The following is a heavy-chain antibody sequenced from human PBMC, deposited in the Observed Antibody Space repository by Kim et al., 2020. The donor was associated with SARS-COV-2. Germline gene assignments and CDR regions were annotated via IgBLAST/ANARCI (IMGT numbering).Heavy chain of an antibody. CDR3: ARTAANTGDY. CDR1: GFTFSNYC. Sequence: GGSLRLSCAASGFTFSNYCMSWVRQAPGKGLEWVASIKQDGTEKSYVDSVKGRFTISRDNAKTSLYLQMNSLRAEDTAVYYCARTAANTGDYWRQGTLVTVSS. J-gene: IGHJ4*02. CDR2: IKQDGTEK. D-gene: IGHD2-21*02. V-gene: IGHV3-7*03.